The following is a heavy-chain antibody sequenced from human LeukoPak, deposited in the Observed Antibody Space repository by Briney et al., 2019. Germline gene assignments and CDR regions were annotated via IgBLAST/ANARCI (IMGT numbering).Heavy chain of an antibody. CDR3: ARVAIAAAGTWLYLHYYYYYGMDV. CDR2: ISGSGGST. Sequence: GGSLRLSCAASGFTFSSYAMSWVRQAPGKGLEWVSAISGSGGSTYYADSVKGRFTISRDNSKNTLYLQMNSLRAEDTAVYYCARVAIAAAGTWLYLHYYYYYGMDVWGQGTTVTVSS. CDR1: GFTFSSYA. J-gene: IGHJ6*02. V-gene: IGHV3-23*01. D-gene: IGHD6-13*01.